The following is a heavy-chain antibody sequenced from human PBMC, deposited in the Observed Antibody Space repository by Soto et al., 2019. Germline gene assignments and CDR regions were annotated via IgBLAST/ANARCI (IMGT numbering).Heavy chain of an antibody. CDR3: APHXXXXGXXXXXDAFAI. CDR2: ITADGGT. V-gene: IGHV3-23*01. CDR1: GFTVSSHA. Sequence: EVQVLESGGGLVQPGGSLRLSCEGSGFTVSSHAMTWIRQAPGKGPEWVSTITADGGTYYADSVKGRFAMSRDTSESTLYLQMNSLGAEDTAAYYCAPHXXXXGXXXXXDAFAIRGQGTMVTVSS. J-gene: IGHJ3*02.